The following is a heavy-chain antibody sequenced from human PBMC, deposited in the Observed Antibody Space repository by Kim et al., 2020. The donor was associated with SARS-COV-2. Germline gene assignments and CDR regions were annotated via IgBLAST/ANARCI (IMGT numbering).Heavy chain of an antibody. Sequence: SETLSLTCTVSGGSISSGSYYWSWIRQPAGKGLEWIGRIYTSGSTNYNPSLKSRVTISVDTSKNQFSLKLSSVTAADTAVYYCARDNSGYDIGWYFDLWGRGTLVTVSS. CDR1: GGSISSGSYY. V-gene: IGHV4-61*02. D-gene: IGHD5-12*01. CDR2: IYTSGST. J-gene: IGHJ2*01. CDR3: ARDNSGYDIGWYFDL.